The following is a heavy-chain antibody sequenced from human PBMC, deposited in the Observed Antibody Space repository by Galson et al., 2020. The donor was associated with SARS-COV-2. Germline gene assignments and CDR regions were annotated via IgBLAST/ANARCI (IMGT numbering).Heavy chain of an antibody. J-gene: IGHJ4*02. Sequence: GGSLRLSCTGSGFTFRDYAMSWVRQAPGKGLEWVGFIDSKAYDETTEYAASVKGRFTISRDDSKKIAYLQMNSLKTEDTAVYYCHFYASNGYYGWGQGTLVTVSS. CDR2: IDSKAYDETT. D-gene: IGHD3-22*01. V-gene: IGHV3-49*04. CDR3: HFYASNGYYG. CDR1: GFTFRDYA.